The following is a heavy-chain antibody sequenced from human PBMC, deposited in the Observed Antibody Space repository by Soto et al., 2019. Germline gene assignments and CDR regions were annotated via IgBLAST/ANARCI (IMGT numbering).Heavy chain of an antibody. D-gene: IGHD5-12*01. CDR3: ARTFRSVDPLVDY. Sequence: PSETLSLTCSVSGDSIRSSSYKWGWIRQPPGKRLEWIGSISYSGSTYYNPSLKTRVTISVDTSKNLFFLILNSVTAADTAIYSCARTFRSVDPLVDYWGQGTLVTVSS. CDR1: GDSIRSSSYK. V-gene: IGHV4-39*01. CDR2: ISYSGST. J-gene: IGHJ4*02.